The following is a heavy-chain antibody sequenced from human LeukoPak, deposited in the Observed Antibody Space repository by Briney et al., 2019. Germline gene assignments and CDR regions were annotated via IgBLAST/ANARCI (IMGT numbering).Heavy chain of an antibody. CDR1: GFTFSRYE. J-gene: IGHJ4*02. V-gene: IGHV3-48*03. CDR3: ARDYASDY. Sequence: GGSLRLSCAASGFTFSRYEMNWVRQAPGKGLEWVSYISRSGDTIYFADSVKGRFTISRDNAKNLLYLQMSSLRAEDTAVYYCARDYASDYWGQGTLVTVSS. CDR2: ISRSGDTI. D-gene: IGHD3-10*01.